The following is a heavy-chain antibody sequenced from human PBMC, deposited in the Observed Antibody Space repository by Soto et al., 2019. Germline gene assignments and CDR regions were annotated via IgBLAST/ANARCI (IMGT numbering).Heavy chain of an antibody. J-gene: IGHJ3*02. Sequence: QVQLVQSGAEVKKPGSSVKVSCKASGGTFSSYAISWVRQAPGQGLEWMGGIIPIFGTANYAQKFQGRVTITADESTSTAYMELSSLRSEGTAVYYCARGYYDFWSGYRLEAFDIWGQGTMVTVSS. CDR1: GGTFSSYA. D-gene: IGHD3-3*01. CDR3: ARGYYDFWSGYRLEAFDI. CDR2: IIPIFGTA. V-gene: IGHV1-69*01.